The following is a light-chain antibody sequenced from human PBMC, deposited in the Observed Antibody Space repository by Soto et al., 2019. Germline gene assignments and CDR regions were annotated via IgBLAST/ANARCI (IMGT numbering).Light chain of an antibody. Sequence: QSALTQPASVSGSPGQSITISCTGTTSDVGAYNYVSWYQQHPDKAPKLMIYDVTNRPPGVSERFSGSKSGNTASLSISGLQAEDEADYYCYSYTSSNSWVFGGGTQLTVL. V-gene: IGLV2-14*01. CDR3: YSYTSSNSWV. J-gene: IGLJ3*02. CDR1: TSDVGAYNY. CDR2: DVT.